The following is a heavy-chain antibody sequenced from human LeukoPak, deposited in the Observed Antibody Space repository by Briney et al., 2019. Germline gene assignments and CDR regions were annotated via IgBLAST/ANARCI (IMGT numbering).Heavy chain of an antibody. D-gene: IGHD3-16*01. CDR2: TYYRSKWYN. V-gene: IGHV6-1*01. CDR3: ARDPAGKGGYVFYYDY. CDR1: GDSVSSNSAA. J-gene: IGHJ4*02. Sequence: SQTLSLTCAISGDSVSSNSAAWNWIRQSPSRGREWLGRTYYRSKWYNDYAVSVKSRITINPDTSKNQFSLQLNSVTPEDTAVYYCARDPAGKGGYVFYYDYWGQGTLVTVSS.